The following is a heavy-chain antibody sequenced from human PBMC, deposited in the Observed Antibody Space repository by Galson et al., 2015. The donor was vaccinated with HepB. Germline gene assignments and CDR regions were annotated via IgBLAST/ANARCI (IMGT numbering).Heavy chain of an antibody. CDR1: GYTFTSYA. Sequence: SVKVSCKASGYTFTSYAMHWVRQAPGQRLEWMGWINAGNGNTKYSQKFQGRVTITRDTSASTAYMELSSLRSEDTAVYYCARDRSSSGWYVGLPPWFDPWGQGTLVTVSS. CDR3: ARDRSSSGWYVGLPPWFDP. D-gene: IGHD6-19*01. V-gene: IGHV1-3*01. J-gene: IGHJ5*02. CDR2: INAGNGNT.